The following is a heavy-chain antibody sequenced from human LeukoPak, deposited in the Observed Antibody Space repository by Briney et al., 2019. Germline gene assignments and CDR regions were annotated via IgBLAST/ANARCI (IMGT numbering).Heavy chain of an antibody. J-gene: IGHJ4*02. D-gene: IGHD6-19*01. Sequence: SETLSLTCTVSGASTSSFFWNWIRQPPGKGLEWIGYIQNTGTINYNPSLKSRVIMSVDTSKNQFSLKLSSVTDADTAVYYCAAGPLRWPVDWGQGTLVTVSS. CDR1: GASTSSFF. CDR3: AAGPLRWPVD. V-gene: IGHV4-59*03. CDR2: IQNTGTI.